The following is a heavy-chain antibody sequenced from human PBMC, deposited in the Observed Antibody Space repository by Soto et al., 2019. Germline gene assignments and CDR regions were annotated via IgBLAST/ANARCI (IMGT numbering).Heavy chain of an antibody. CDR2: ISGSGGST. Sequence: GGSLRLSCAASGFTFSSYAMSWVRQAPGKGLEWVSAISGSGGSTYYADSVKGRFTISRDNSKNTLYLQMNSLRAEDTAVYYCAKDLFVVVPAAIRAFDYWGQGTLVTVSS. D-gene: IGHD2-2*02. V-gene: IGHV3-23*01. CDR1: GFTFSSYA. CDR3: AKDLFVVVPAAIRAFDY. J-gene: IGHJ4*02.